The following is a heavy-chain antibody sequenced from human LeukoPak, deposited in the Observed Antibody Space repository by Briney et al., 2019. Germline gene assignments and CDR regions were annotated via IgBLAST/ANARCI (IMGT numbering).Heavy chain of an antibody. Sequence: SETLSLTCTVSGGSISSSSYYWGWIRQPPGKGLEWIGSIYYSGRTNYNPSLKSRVTISVDTSKNQFSLKLSSVTAADTAVYYCARSRIPGAVGVHYDMDVWGKGTTVTVSS. CDR1: GGSISSSSYY. D-gene: IGHD1-26*01. CDR2: IYYSGRT. J-gene: IGHJ6*03. CDR3: ARSRIPGAVGVHYDMDV. V-gene: IGHV4-39*07.